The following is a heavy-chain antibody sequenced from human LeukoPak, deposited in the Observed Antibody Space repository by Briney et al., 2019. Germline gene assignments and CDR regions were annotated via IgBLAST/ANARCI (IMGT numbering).Heavy chain of an antibody. J-gene: IGHJ4*02. CDR2: ISYDGSNK. CDR1: GFTFSSYA. Sequence: PGGSLRLSCAASGFTFSSYAMHWVRQAPGKGLEWVAVISYDGSNKYYADSVKGRFTISRDNSKNTLYLRMNSLRAEDTAVYYCARDRAFVVVVLDYWGQGTLVTVSS. CDR3: ARDRAFVVVVLDY. D-gene: IGHD2-2*01. V-gene: IGHV3-30-3*01.